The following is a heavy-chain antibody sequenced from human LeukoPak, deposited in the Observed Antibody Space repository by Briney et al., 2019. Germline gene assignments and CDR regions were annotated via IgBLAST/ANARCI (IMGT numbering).Heavy chain of an antibody. J-gene: IGHJ6*02. CDR2: ISSSSSTI. V-gene: IGHV3-48*02. D-gene: IGHD6-13*01. CDR3: ARDRSSSWIGRDYYYGMDV. CDR1: GFTFSNYS. Sequence: GGSLRLSCAASGFTFSNYSMNWVRQAPGKGLEWVSYISSSSSTIYYADSVKGRFTISRDNAKNSLYLQMNSLRDEDTAVYYCARDRSSSWIGRDYYYGMDVWGQGTTVTVSS.